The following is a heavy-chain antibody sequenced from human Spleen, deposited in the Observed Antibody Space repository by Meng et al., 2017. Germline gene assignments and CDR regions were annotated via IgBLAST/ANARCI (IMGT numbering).Heavy chain of an antibody. Sequence: SETLSLTCAVYGGSFSGYYWSWIRQPPGKGLEWIGEINHSGSTNYNPSLKSRVTISVDTSKNQFSLKLSSVTAADTAVYYCARGPGSYSGSYYGGDYWGQGTLVTVSS. CDR1: GGSFSGYY. CDR3: ARGPGSYSGSYYGGDY. J-gene: IGHJ4*02. CDR2: INHSGST. V-gene: IGHV4-34*01. D-gene: IGHD1-26*01.